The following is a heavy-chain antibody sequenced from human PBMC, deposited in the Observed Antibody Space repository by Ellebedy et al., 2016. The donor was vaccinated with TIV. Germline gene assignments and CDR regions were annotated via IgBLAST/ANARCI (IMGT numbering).Heavy chain of an antibody. D-gene: IGHD4-17*01. CDR1: GFTFSSYS. V-gene: IGHV3-48*04. CDR2: ISSSSSTI. J-gene: IGHJ5*02. CDR3: ARVGDYGDYQGWFDP. Sequence: GGSLRLXXAASGFTFSSYSMNWVRQAPGKGLEWVSYISSSSSTIYYADSVKGRFTISRDNAKNSLYLQMNSLRAEDTAVYYCARVGDYGDYQGWFDPWGQGTLVTVSS.